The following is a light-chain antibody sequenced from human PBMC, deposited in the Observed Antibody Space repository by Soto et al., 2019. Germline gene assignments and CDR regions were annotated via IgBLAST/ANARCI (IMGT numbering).Light chain of an antibody. CDR2: GAS. CDR3: QQYTNWPFT. Sequence: EIVMTQSPATLSVSPGEGVTLSCRASQSISSNLAWYHQKPGQAPRLLIYGASTRATGIPARFSGSGSGTEFTLTISSLQSEDFAVYHCQQYTNWPFTFGPGTKVDIK. CDR1: QSISSN. V-gene: IGKV3-15*01. J-gene: IGKJ3*01.